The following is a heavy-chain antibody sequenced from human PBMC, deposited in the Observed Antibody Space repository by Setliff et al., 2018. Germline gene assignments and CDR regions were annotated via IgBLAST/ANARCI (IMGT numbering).Heavy chain of an antibody. V-gene: IGHV4-4*07. CDR2: IYTSGST. CDR3: AREKGNREAPELRGLYYYYMDV. Sequence: SETLSLTCTVSGGPISSYYWSWIRQPAGKGLEWIGRIYTSGSTNYNPSLKSRVTMSVDTSKNQFSLKLSSVTAADTAVYYCAREKGNREAPELRGLYYYYMDVWGKGTTVTVSS. J-gene: IGHJ6*03. CDR1: GGPISSYY. D-gene: IGHD3-10*01.